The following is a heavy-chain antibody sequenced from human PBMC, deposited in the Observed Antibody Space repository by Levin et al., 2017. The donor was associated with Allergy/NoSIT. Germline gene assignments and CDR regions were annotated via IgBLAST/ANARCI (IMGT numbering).Heavy chain of an antibody. V-gene: IGHV3-48*02. D-gene: IGHD4-17*01. CDR2: ISSISTTI. J-gene: IGHJ6*02. CDR3: ARHMTTVTTAAYDGLDV. CDR1: GFTFYSYS. Sequence: LSLTCAASGFTFYSYSMNWVRQAPGKGLEWVSYISSISTTIYYADSVKGRFTISRDNAKNSLYLQMNSLRDEDTAVYYCARHMTTVTTAAYDGLDVWGQGTTVTVSS.